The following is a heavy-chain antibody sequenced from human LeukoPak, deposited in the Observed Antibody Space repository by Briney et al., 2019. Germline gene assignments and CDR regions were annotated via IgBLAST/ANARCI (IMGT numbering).Heavy chain of an antibody. J-gene: IGHJ4*02. CDR2: ISGSGADT. CDR3: AKQLGYCSDGSCYFPY. D-gene: IGHD2-15*01. CDR1: GLTFSRHA. V-gene: IGHV3-23*01. Sequence: GGSLRLSCAASGLTFSRHAMSWVRQAPGKGLEWVSAISGSGADTYYADSVKGRFTISRDNSKNTLYLQMNSLGAEDTAVYYCAKQLGYCSDGSCYFPYWGQGTLVTVSS.